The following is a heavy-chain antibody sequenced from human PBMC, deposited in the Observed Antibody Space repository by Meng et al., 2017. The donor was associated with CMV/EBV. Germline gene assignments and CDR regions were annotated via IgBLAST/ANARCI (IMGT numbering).Heavy chain of an antibody. D-gene: IGHD6-13*01. CDR3: AGYTGDRSGAFDV. Sequence: GESLKISCVASGFNGGNKYMTWVRQAPGKGLEWVSSFYFGGTIKYADSVRGRFATSRDTSKNTLYLQMNSLRVDDTANYYCAGYTGDRSGAFDVWGRGTMVTVSS. V-gene: IGHV3-53*01. CDR2: FYFGGTI. CDR1: GFNGGNKY. J-gene: IGHJ3*01.